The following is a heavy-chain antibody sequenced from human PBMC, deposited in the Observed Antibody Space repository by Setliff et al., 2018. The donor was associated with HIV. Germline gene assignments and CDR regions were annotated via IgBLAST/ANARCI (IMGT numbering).Heavy chain of an antibody. CDR1: GGSISSGYYY. Sequence: ASETLSLTCTVSGGSISSGYYYWGWIRQPPGKGLEWIGYIYYSGSTNYNPSLKSRVTISVDTSKNQFSLKLSSVTAADTAVYYCARGNNGYYYDSSGYYHWGQGTLVTVSS. CDR2: IYYSGST. J-gene: IGHJ5*02. CDR3: ARGNNGYYYDSSGYYH. D-gene: IGHD3-22*01. V-gene: IGHV4-61*05.